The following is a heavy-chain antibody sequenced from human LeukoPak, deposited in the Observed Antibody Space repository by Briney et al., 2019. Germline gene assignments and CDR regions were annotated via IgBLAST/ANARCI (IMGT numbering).Heavy chain of an antibody. CDR3: AKTPVDFWSGFYTHFDY. D-gene: IGHD3-3*01. J-gene: IGHJ4*02. CDR1: GFTFSSYA. CDR2: ISGSGGST. Sequence: GGSLRLSCAASGFTFSSYAMSWVRQAPGKGLEWVSFISGSGGSTYYADSVKSRFTISRDNSKNTLYLQMNSLRAEDTAVYYCAKTPVDFWSGFYTHFDYWGQGTLVTVSS. V-gene: IGHV3-23*01.